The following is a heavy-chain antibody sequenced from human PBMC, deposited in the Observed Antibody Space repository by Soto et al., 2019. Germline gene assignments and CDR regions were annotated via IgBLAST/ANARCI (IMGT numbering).Heavy chain of an antibody. V-gene: IGHV3-30-3*01. CDR2: ISYDGSNK. Sequence: GGSLRLSWAASGCNFSSYSVHWVRQDPGKGLEWVAVISYDGSNKYYADSVKGRFTISRDNSKNTLYLQMNSLRAEDTAVYYCAQSIAARTFDYWGQGTLVNLSS. CDR1: GCNFSSYS. CDR3: AQSIAARTFDY. J-gene: IGHJ4*02. D-gene: IGHD6-6*01.